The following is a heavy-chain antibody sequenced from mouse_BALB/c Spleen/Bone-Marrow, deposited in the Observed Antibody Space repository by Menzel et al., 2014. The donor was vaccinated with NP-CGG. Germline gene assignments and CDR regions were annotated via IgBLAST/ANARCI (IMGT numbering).Heavy chain of an antibody. CDR1: GFTFSTYG. D-gene: IGHD4-1*01. CDR3: AKERNWEHYAMDY. CDR2: ISSGGGYT. J-gene: IGHJ4*01. Sequence: DVHLVESGGDLVKPGGSLKLSCAASGFTFSTYGMSWVRQTPDKRLEWVATISSGGGYTYYPDSVKGRFTISRDNANNTLSPQMSSVKSENTHMYNCAKERNWEHYAMDYWGHGTPVTPSS. V-gene: IGHV5-6*01.